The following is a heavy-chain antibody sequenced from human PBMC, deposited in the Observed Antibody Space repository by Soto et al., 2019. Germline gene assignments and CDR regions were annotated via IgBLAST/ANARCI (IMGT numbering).Heavy chain of an antibody. CDR1: GGTFSSYA. D-gene: IGHD5-18*01. J-gene: IGHJ4*02. V-gene: IGHV1-69*13. CDR3: ATDSGYSYGYSPFDY. CDR2: FDPDDGTT. Sequence: SVKVSCKASGGTFSSYAISWVRQAPGKGLEWMGGFDPDDGTTNYAQKFQGRVTMTEDASTDTAYMELSSLRSEDTAVYYCATDSGYSYGYSPFDYWGQGTLVTSPQ.